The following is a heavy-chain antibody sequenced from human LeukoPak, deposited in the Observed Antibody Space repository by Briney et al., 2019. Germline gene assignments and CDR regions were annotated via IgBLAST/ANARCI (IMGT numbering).Heavy chain of an antibody. Sequence: SETLSLTCTVSGGSINSGSYYWSWIRQPAGKGLEWMGHFYTSGHTSYNPSLKSRVTISVDTSKNQFSLKMNSVTAADTAVYYCARGPFKDSGPFDYWGQGTLVTVSS. CDR1: GGSINSGSYY. CDR2: FYTSGHT. V-gene: IGHV4-61*09. D-gene: IGHD2-15*01. CDR3: ARGPFKDSGPFDY. J-gene: IGHJ4*02.